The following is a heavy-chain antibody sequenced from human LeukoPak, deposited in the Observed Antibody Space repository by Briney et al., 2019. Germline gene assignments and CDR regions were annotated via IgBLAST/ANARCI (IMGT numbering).Heavy chain of an antibody. CDR2: MNPNSGNT. Sequence: ASVKVSCKASGYTFTGYYMHWVRQAPGQGLEWMGWMNPNSGNTGYAQKFQGRVTMTRNTSISTAYMELSSLRSEDTAVYYCARRNIRFLELDFWGQGTLVTVSS. CDR3: ARRNIRFLELDF. D-gene: IGHD3-3*01. V-gene: IGHV1-8*02. J-gene: IGHJ4*02. CDR1: GYTFTGYY.